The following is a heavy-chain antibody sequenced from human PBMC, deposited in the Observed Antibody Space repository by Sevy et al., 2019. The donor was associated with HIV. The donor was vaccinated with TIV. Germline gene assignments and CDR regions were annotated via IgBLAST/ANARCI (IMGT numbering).Heavy chain of an antibody. CDR3: GSAEPLEWLAVFDY. V-gene: IGHV4-59*01. Sequence: SETLSLTCTVSGGSISSYYWSWIRQPPGKGLEWIGYIYYSGSTNYNPSLKSRVTISVDTSKNQFSLKLSSVTAADTAVYYCGSAEPLEWLAVFDYWGQRTLVTVSS. D-gene: IGHD3-3*01. CDR1: GGSISSYY. CDR2: IYYSGST. J-gene: IGHJ4*02.